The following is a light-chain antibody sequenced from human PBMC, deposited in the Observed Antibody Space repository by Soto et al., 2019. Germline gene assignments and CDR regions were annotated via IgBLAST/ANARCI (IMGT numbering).Light chain of an antibody. CDR3: LLDYAYFWA. CDR1: QSVSSN. Sequence: EIVMTQSPVTLSVSPGERATLSCRAGQSVSSNLAWYQQKPGQAPRLLIYGATSRATGIPDRFSGSGSGTDFTLTINSLQPEDFATYYCLLDYAYFWAFGQGTKVDIK. CDR2: GAT. J-gene: IGKJ1*01. V-gene: IGKV3D-15*01.